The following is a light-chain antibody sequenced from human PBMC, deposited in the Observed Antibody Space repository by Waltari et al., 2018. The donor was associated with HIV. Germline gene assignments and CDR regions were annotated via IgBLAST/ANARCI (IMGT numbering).Light chain of an antibody. V-gene: IGLV7-46*01. Sequence: QPVVTQEPSLTVSPGGTVTLTCGSSTGPVTSGHHTYWFQQKSCQAPRTLIYDTSNKHPLTPALFSGSLLGGKAVLTLSRAQPEDEADYFRLLSFAGACPVVFGGGTKLTVL. J-gene: IGLJ2*01. CDR3: LLSFAGACPVV. CDR1: TGPVTSGHH. CDR2: DTS.